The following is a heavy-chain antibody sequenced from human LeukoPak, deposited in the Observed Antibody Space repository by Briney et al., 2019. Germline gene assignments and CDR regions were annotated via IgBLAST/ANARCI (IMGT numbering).Heavy chain of an antibody. CDR2: ISYDGSNK. V-gene: IGHV3-30*04. Sequence: GGSLRLSCAASGFTFSSYAMLWVRQAPGKGLEWVAVISYDGSNKYYADSVKGRFTISRDNSKNTLYLQMNSLRAEDTAVYYCARGGSGWRGYFDYWGQGTLVTVSS. CDR1: GFTFSSYA. J-gene: IGHJ4*02. CDR3: ARGGSGWRGYFDY. D-gene: IGHD6-19*01.